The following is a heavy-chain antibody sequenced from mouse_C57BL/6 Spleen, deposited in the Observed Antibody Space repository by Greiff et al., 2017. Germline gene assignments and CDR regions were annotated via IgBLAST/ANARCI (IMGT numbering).Heavy chain of an antibody. CDR3: AREQGHYGSFDY. CDR2: ISDGGSYT. D-gene: IGHD1-1*01. V-gene: IGHV5-4*01. J-gene: IGHJ2*01. CDR1: GFTFSSYA. Sequence: EVKLVESGGGLVKPGGSLKLSCAASGFTFSSYAMSWVRQTPEKRLEWVATISDGGSYTYYPDNVKGRFTISRDNAKNNLYLQMSHLKSEDTAMYYCAREQGHYGSFDYWGQGTTLTVSS.